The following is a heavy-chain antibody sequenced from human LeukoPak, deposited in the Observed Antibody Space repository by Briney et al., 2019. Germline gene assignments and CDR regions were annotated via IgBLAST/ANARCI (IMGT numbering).Heavy chain of an antibody. CDR1: GFTFSNYR. V-gene: IGHV3-74*01. Sequence: QPGGSLRLSCAASGFTFSNYRMHWVRQAPGKGLAWVSRINSDGSSTNYADSVKGRLTISRDNAKNSLYLQMNSLRDEDTAAYYCARGGSGSNYPFDDWGQGTLVTVSS. CDR2: INSDGSST. J-gene: IGHJ4*02. CDR3: ARGGSGSNYPFDD. D-gene: IGHD3-10*01.